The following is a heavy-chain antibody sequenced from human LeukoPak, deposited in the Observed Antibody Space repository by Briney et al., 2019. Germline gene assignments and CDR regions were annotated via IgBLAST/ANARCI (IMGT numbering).Heavy chain of an antibody. D-gene: IGHD3-10*01. V-gene: IGHV3-23*01. J-gene: IGHJ4*02. CDR1: GFTFSSYA. CDR3: AKYGGPGLLWFGELSLDFDY. Sequence: PGGSLRLSSAASGFTFSSYAMSWVRQAPGKGLEWVSAISGSGGSTYYADSVKGRFTISRDNSKNTLYLQMNSLRAEDTAVYYCAKYGGPGLLWFGELSLDFDYWGQGTLVTVSS. CDR2: ISGSGGST.